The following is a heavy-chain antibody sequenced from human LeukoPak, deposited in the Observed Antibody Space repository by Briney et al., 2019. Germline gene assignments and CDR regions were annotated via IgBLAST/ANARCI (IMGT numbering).Heavy chain of an antibody. CDR2: IKQDGSEK. V-gene: IGHV3-7*01. Sequence: GGSLRLSCAASGSTFSNYWMSWVRQAPGKGREWVANIKQDGSEKYYVDSVRGRFTISRDNAKNSLCLQMNSLRDEDTAVYYCAREMKLELPASSGYFYGMDVWGQGTTVTVSS. J-gene: IGHJ6*02. CDR1: GSTFSNYW. D-gene: IGHD1-7*01. CDR3: AREMKLELPASSGYFYGMDV.